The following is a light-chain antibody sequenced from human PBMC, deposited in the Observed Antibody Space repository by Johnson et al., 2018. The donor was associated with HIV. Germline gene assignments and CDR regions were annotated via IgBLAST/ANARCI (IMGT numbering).Light chain of an antibody. CDR1: SYDMGNYA. J-gene: IGLJ1*01. CDR2: ENN. V-gene: IGLV1-51*02. Sequence: QSVLTQPPSVSAAPGQKVTISCSGSSYDMGNYAVSWYQQIPGTAPKLLIYENNKRPSGIPDRFSGSRSGTSATLGITGLQTGDEAGYYCGTWDSSLRAYVFGTGTKVTVL. CDR3: GTWDSSLRAYV.